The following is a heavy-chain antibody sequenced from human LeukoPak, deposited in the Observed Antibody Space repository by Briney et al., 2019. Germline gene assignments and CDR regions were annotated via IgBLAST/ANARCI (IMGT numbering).Heavy chain of an antibody. CDR3: ARLQGYYYGSGSSFWFDY. CDR2: INHSGST. Sequence: PSETLSLTCAVYGGSFSGYYWSWIRQPPGKGLEWMGEINHSGSTNYNPSLKSRVTISVDTSKNQFSLKLSSVTAADTAVYYCARLQGYYYGSGSSFWFDYWGQGTLVTVSS. J-gene: IGHJ4*02. V-gene: IGHV4-34*01. D-gene: IGHD3-10*01. CDR1: GGSFSGYY.